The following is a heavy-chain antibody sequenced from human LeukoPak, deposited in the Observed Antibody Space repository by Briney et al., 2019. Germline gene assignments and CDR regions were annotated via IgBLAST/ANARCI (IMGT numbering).Heavy chain of an antibody. CDR2: ISEDGSDK. CDR1: GFTFSSSW. J-gene: IGHJ4*02. CDR3: ATWSNALEFDY. Sequence: TGGSLRLSCAASGFTFSSSWMTWVRQAPGKGLEWVAHISEDGSDKYYVDSVTGRFSIPRDNTKNSLYLRMSSLRAEDTAVYYCATWSNALEFDYWGQGTLVSVSS. V-gene: IGHV3-7*05. D-gene: IGHD3-3*01.